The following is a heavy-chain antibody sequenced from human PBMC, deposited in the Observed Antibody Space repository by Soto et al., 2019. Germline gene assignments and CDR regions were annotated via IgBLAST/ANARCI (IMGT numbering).Heavy chain of an antibody. Sequence: ASVKVSCKVSGYTLTELSMHWVRQAPGKGLEWMVGINPNFGKTNYAQKFQGRVTITADESTSTAYMELSSLRSEDTAVYYCARGRGIVLVPAAMSWFDPWGQGTLVTVS. D-gene: IGHD2-2*01. J-gene: IGHJ5*02. CDR2: INPNFGKT. CDR1: GYTLTELS. CDR3: ARGRGIVLVPAAMSWFDP. V-gene: IGHV1-24*01.